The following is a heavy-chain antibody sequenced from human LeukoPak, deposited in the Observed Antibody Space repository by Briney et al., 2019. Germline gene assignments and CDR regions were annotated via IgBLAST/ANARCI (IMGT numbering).Heavy chain of an antibody. V-gene: IGHV3-53*01. Sequence: PGGSLRLSCAASGFTVSSNYMSWVRQAPGKGLEWVSVIYSGGSTYYADSVKGRFTFSGDNSKNTLYLQMNSLRAEDTAVYYCAKYTHSSGFDHWGQGTLVTVSS. CDR2: IYSGGST. CDR1: GFTVSSNY. D-gene: IGHD3-22*01. J-gene: IGHJ4*02. CDR3: AKYTHSSGFDH.